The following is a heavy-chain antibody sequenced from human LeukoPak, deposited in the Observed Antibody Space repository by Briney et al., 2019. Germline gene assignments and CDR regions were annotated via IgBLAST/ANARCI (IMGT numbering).Heavy chain of an antibody. D-gene: IGHD1-7*01. V-gene: IGHV4-34*01. CDR1: GGSFSGYY. CDR2: INHSGST. CDR3: ARVNWNYAFDY. Sequence: PSETLSLTCAVYGGSFSGYYWSWIRQPPGKGLEWIGEINHSGSTNYNPSLKSRVTISVDTSKNQFSLKLSSVTAADTAVYYCARVNWNYAFDYWGQGTLVTVSS. J-gene: IGHJ4*02.